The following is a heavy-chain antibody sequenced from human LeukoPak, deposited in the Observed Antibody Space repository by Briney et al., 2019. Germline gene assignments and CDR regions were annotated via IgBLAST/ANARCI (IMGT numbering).Heavy chain of an antibody. D-gene: IGHD6-13*01. J-gene: IGHJ6*03. CDR3: ARSPQGSSWYRYYYYYMDV. CDR2: INPSGGST. Sequence: GASVKVSCKASGYTFTSYYMHWVRQAPGQGLEWMGIINPSGGSTSYAQKFQGRVTMTRDMSTSTVYMELSSLRSEDTAVYYCARSPQGSSWYRYYYYYMDVWGKGTTVTVSS. V-gene: IGHV1-46*01. CDR1: GYTFTSYY.